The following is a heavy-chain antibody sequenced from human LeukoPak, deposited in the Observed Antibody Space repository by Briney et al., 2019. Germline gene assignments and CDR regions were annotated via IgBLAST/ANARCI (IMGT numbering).Heavy chain of an antibody. CDR2: IKQDGSEK. D-gene: IGHD6-25*01. J-gene: IGHJ6*03. V-gene: IGHV3-7*01. Sequence: GGSLRLSCAASGFTFSSYWMTWVRQAPGKGLEWVANIKQDGSEKYYVDSVKGRFTISRDNAKNSLYLQMNSLRAEDTAVYYCAREGAASYYYYMDVWGKGTTVTVSS. CDR3: AREGAASYYYYMDV. CDR1: GFTFSSYW.